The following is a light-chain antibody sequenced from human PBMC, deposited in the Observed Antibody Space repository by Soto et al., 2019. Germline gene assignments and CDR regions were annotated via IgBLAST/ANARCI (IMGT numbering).Light chain of an antibody. Sequence: DIQMTQSPSSVSASVGDRVIITCRASQGISDWLAWYQQKPGEAPKLLIYAASRLQSGVPSRFSGSGSGTXXXLXISXLXPXDFASYYCQQADSFPLTFGGGTKVEIK. J-gene: IGKJ4*01. CDR1: QGISDW. CDR2: AAS. CDR3: QQADSFPLT. V-gene: IGKV1D-12*01.